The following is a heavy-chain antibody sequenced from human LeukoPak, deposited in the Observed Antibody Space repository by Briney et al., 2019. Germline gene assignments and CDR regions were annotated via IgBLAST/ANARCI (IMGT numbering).Heavy chain of an antibody. CDR3: AREIGHSGYAGAFDY. J-gene: IGHJ4*02. Sequence: ASVKVSCTASGGTFSSYTISWVRQAPGQGLEWMGGIIPIFGTANYAQTFQGRVTITADESTSTAYMELSSLRSEDTAVYYCAREIGHSGYAGAFDYWGQGTLVTVSS. CDR2: IIPIFGTA. D-gene: IGHD5-12*01. V-gene: IGHV1-69*13. CDR1: GGTFSSYT.